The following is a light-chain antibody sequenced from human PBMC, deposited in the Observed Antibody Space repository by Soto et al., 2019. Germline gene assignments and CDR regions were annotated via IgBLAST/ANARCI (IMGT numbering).Light chain of an antibody. CDR3: MQGTHWPLP. V-gene: IGKV2-30*01. Sequence: EVVMTQTPLSLPVTLGQPASISCTSSERLLYSDGKTFLTWFHQRPGQAPRRLIYEVSNRDSGVPDRFSGSGSGTDFTLKISRVEAEDAGLYYCMQGTHWPLPFGGGTKVDIK. J-gene: IGKJ4*01. CDR2: EVS. CDR1: ERLLYSDGKTF.